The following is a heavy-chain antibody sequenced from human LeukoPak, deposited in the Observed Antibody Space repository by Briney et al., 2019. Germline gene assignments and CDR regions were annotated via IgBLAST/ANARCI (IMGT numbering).Heavy chain of an antibody. J-gene: IGHJ6*02. V-gene: IGHV3-23*01. Sequence: GGSLRLSCAASGFTFSSYAMSWVRQAPGKGLEWVSAISGSGGSTYYADSVKGRFTISRDNSKNTLYLQMNSLRAEDTAVYYCATFNYVWGSYRRYYYGMDVWGQGTTVTVSS. CDR1: GFTFSSYA. CDR3: ATFNYVWGSYRRYYYGMDV. D-gene: IGHD3-16*02. CDR2: ISGSGGST.